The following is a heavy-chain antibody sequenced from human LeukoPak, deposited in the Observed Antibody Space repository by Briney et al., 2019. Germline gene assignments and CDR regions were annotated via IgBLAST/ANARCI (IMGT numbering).Heavy chain of an antibody. D-gene: IGHD2-2*01. J-gene: IGHJ6*02. V-gene: IGHV4-4*07. CDR1: GGSTSSYY. CDR2: IYTSGST. Sequence: SETLSLTCTVSGGSTSSYYWSWIRQPAGKGLEWIGRIYTSGSTNYNPSLKSRVTISVDTSKNQFSLKLSSVTAADTAVYYCARHLGYQLRRGYYYVMDVWGPGTTVTVSS. CDR3: ARHLGYQLRRGYYYVMDV.